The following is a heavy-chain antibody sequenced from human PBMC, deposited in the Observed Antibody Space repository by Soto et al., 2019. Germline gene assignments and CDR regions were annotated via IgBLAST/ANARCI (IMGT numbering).Heavy chain of an antibody. Sequence: GESLKISCKGSGYSFTSYWIGWVRQMPGKGLEWMGIIYPGDSDTRYSPSFQGQVTISADKSISTAYLQWSSLKASDTAMYYCARERYSYGRGYWFDPWGQGTLVTVSS. CDR2: IYPGDSDT. D-gene: IGHD5-18*01. CDR1: GYSFTSYW. CDR3: ARERYSYGRGYWFDP. V-gene: IGHV5-51*01. J-gene: IGHJ5*02.